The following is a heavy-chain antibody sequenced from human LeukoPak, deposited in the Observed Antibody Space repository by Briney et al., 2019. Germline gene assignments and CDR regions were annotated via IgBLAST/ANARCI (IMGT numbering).Heavy chain of an antibody. Sequence: PGGSLRLSCAASGFTFSSYSMNWVRQAPGKGLEWVSSISSSSSYIYYADSVKGRFTISRDNAKNTLYLQMNSLRAEDTAVYYCARGYCSGGSCYSKGYWGQGTLVTVSS. CDR2: ISSSSSYI. CDR3: ARGYCSGGSCYSKGY. J-gene: IGHJ4*02. D-gene: IGHD2-15*01. V-gene: IGHV3-21*01. CDR1: GFTFSSYS.